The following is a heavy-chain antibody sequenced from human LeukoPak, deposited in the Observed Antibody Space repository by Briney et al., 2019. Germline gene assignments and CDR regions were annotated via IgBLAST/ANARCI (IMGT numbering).Heavy chain of an antibody. D-gene: IGHD3-10*01. Sequence: GGSLRLSCAASGFNFDTYAMSWVRQAPGKGPEWVALIYDDGGTVYADSVKGRFTISRDNSKNMVYLQMNSLRPEDSAVYYCARDRAGRRSSWVEFDLWGQGTLVTVSS. CDR3: ARDRAGRRSSWVEFDL. CDR2: IYDDGGT. J-gene: IGHJ5*02. CDR1: GFNFDTYA. V-gene: IGHV3-53*05.